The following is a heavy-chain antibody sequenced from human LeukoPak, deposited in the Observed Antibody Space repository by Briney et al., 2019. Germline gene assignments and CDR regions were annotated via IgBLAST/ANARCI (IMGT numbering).Heavy chain of an antibody. J-gene: IGHJ4*02. CDR3: ASLPWGVRGVIIQDFDY. D-gene: IGHD3-10*01. Sequence: SETLSLTCAVYGGSFSGYYWSWIRQPPGKGLEWIGEINHSGSTNYNPSLKSRVTISVDTSKNQFSLKLSSLTAADTAVYYCASLPWGVRGVIIQDFDYWGQGTLVTVSS. CDR1: GGSFSGYY. CDR2: INHSGST. V-gene: IGHV4-34*01.